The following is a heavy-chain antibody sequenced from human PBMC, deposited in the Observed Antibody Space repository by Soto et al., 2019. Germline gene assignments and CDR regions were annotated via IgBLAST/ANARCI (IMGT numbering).Heavy chain of an antibody. CDR3: AKGPAVTTGWFDP. J-gene: IGHJ5*02. D-gene: IGHD4-4*01. CDR1: GFTVSSNY. V-gene: IGHV3-23*04. Sequence: EVQLVESGGGLIQPGGSLRLSCAASGFTVSSNYMSWVRQAPGKGLEWVSVISGSGGSTYYADSVKGRFTISRDNSKNTLYLQMNSLRAEDTAVYYCAKGPAVTTGWFDPWGQGTLVTVSS. CDR2: ISGSGGST.